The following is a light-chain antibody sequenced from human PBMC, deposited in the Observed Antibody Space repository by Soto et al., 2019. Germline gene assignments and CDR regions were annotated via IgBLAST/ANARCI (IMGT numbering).Light chain of an antibody. CDR2: GAS. CDR3: HQGHNWPLT. Sequence: EIVMTQSPATLSLSPGERAALSCRASQSINSELAWYQQKPGQPPRLLIYGASTRATGVPARFTGSESGSEFTLTISGLQSEDFEVYYCHQGHNWPLTFGQGTRLEI. V-gene: IGKV3-15*01. CDR1: QSINSE. J-gene: IGKJ2*01.